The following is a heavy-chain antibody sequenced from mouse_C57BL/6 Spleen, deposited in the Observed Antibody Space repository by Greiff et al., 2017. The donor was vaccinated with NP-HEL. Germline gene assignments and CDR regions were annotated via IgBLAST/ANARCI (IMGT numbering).Heavy chain of an antibody. CDR2: INYDGSST. CDR1: GFTFSDYY. D-gene: IGHD1-1*01. CDR3: ARGGYGRGFAY. J-gene: IGHJ3*01. Sequence: EVQRVESEGGLVQPGSSMKLSCTASGFTFSDYYMAWVRQVPEKGLEWVANINYDGSSTYYLDSLKSRFIISRDNAKNILYLQMSSLKSEDTATYYCARGGYGRGFAYWGQGTLVTVSA. V-gene: IGHV5-16*01.